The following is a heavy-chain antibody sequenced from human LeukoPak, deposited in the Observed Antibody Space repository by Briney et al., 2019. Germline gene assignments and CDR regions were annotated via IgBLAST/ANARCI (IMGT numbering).Heavy chain of an antibody. CDR3: AAISYSGTWPVGY. CDR2: ISAGADTT. CDR1: GFTFSSYA. D-gene: IGHD6-6*01. V-gene: IGHV3-23*01. Sequence: GGSLRLSCAASGFTFSSYAMSWVRQAPGQGLEWVSAISAGADTTYTADSVKGRFTTSRDNSRNTVDLQMHSLRAEDTAVYYCAAISYSGTWPVGYWGQGTLVTVTA. J-gene: IGHJ4*02.